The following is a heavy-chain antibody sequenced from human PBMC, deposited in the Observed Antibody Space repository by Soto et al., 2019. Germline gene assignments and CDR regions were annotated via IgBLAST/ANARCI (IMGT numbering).Heavy chain of an antibody. CDR2: IYHSGST. V-gene: IGHV4-30-2*01. D-gene: IGHD3-22*01. J-gene: IGHJ4*02. CDR1: GGSISSGGYS. Sequence: PSETLSLTCAVSGGSISSGGYSWSWIRRPPGKGLEWIGYIYHSGSTYYNPSLKSRVTISVDRSKNQFSLKLSSVTAADTAVYYCARVSKDDSRLTPRPYYFDYWGQGTLVTVSS. CDR3: ARVSKDDSRLTPRPYYFDY.